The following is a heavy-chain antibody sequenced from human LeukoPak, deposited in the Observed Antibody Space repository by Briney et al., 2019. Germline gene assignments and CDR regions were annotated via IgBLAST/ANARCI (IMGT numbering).Heavy chain of an antibody. J-gene: IGHJ3*02. CDR3: ASRFYRAKLGAFDI. V-gene: IGHV4-39*01. D-gene: IGHD3-3*01. CDR1: GGSISSSSCY. CDR2: IYYSGST. Sequence: SETLSLTCTVSGGSISSSSCYWGWIRQPPGKGLEWIGSIYYSGSTYYNPSLKSRVTISVDTSKNQFSLKLSSVTAADTAVYYCASRFYRAKLGAFDIWGQGTMVTVSS.